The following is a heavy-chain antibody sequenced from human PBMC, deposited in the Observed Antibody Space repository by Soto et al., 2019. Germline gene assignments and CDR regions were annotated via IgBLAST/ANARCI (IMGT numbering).Heavy chain of an antibody. Sequence: QVQLVESGGGVVQPGRSLRLSCAASGFTFSSYAMHWVRQAPGKGLEGVAVISYDGSNKYYADSVKGRFTISRDNSKNTLYLQMNSLRAEDTAVYYCARVSERRGDAFDIWGQGTMVTVSS. V-gene: IGHV3-30-3*01. D-gene: IGHD1-1*01. CDR2: ISYDGSNK. CDR1: GFTFSSYA. J-gene: IGHJ3*02. CDR3: ARVSERRGDAFDI.